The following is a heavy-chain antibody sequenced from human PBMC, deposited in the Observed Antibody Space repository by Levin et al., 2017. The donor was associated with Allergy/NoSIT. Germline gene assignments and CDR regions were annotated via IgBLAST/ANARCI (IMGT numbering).Heavy chain of an antibody. J-gene: IGHJ4*02. CDR2: ISYDGNDK. CDR3: AKDLTFGTSSWALGD. CDR1: GFRFSAFG. Sequence: HAGGSLRLSCAGSGFRFSAFGMHWVRQAPGKGLEWVAVISYDGNDKYYADSVKGRFTISRDNSKNTVYVQMNSLRPEDTAVYYCAKDLTFGTSSWALGDWGQGTLVTVSS. D-gene: IGHD6-13*01. V-gene: IGHV3-30*18.